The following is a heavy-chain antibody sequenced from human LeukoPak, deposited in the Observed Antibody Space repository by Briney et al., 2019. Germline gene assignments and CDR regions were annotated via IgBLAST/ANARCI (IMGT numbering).Heavy chain of an antibody. Sequence: PGGSLRLSCAASGFTFSSYPIHWVRQAPGKGLEWVAVMSRDGSVNYYADSVKGRFTISRDNSKNTLYLQMNSLRAEDTAVYYCAREGTRGHFQHWGQGTLVTVSS. V-gene: IGHV3-30-3*01. CDR2: MSRDGSVN. J-gene: IGHJ1*01. CDR3: AREGTRGHFQH. CDR1: GFTFSSYP.